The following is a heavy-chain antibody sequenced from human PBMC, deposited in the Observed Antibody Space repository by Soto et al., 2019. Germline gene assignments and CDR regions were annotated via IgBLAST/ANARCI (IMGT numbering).Heavy chain of an antibody. CDR1: GFTFSSYS. CDR2: ISSSSSTI. D-gene: IGHD3-10*01. V-gene: IGHV3-48*01. CDR3: ARGEYYYGSGSYYYMDV. J-gene: IGHJ6*03. Sequence: GGSLRLSCAASGFTFSSYSMNWVRQAPGKGLEWVSYISSSSSTIYYADSVKGRFTISRDNAKNSLYLQMNSLRAEDTAVYYCARGEYYYGSGSYYYMDVWGKGTTVTVSS.